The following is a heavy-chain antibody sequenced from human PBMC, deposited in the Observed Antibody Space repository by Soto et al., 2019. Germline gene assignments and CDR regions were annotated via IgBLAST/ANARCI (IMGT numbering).Heavy chain of an antibody. J-gene: IGHJ4*02. CDR2: IYWDDDK. D-gene: IGHD6-25*01. Sequence: QITLKESGPTLVKPTQTLTLTCTFSGFSLSTSGVGVGWIRQPPGKALEWLALIYWDDDKRYSPSLKSRLTITKDTSKNQVVLTMTNMDPVDTATYYCAHRLIAPEYSSGLDFDYWGQGTLVTVSS. CDR1: GFSLSTSGVG. V-gene: IGHV2-5*02. CDR3: AHRLIAPEYSSGLDFDY.